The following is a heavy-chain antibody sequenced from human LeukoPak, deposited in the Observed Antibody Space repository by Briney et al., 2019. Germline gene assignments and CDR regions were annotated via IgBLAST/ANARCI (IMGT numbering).Heavy chain of an antibody. J-gene: IGHJ4*02. V-gene: IGHV3-33*01. CDR3: AREQYYYDSSGYPRPHLIDC. CDR1: GFTFSSYG. CDR2: IWYDGSNK. Sequence: PGGSLRLSCAASGFTFSSYGMHWVRQAPGKGLEWVAVIWYDGSNKYYADSVKGRFTISRDNSKNTLYLQMNSLRAEDTAVYYCAREQYYYDSSGYPRPHLIDCWGQGTLVTVSS. D-gene: IGHD3-22*01.